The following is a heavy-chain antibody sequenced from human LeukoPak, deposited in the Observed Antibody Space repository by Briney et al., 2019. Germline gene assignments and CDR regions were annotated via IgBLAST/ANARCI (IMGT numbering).Heavy chain of an antibody. CDR1: GFTFSGSA. CDR2: IRSKANSYAT. J-gene: IGHJ6*03. D-gene: IGHD6-19*01. V-gene: IGHV3-73*01. Sequence: GGSLRLSCAASGFTFSGSAMHWVRQASGKGLEWVGRIRSKANSYATAYAASVKGRFTISRDDSKNTAYLQMNSLKTEDTAVYYCTREGEGTVADHHYYYYYMDVRGKGTTVTVSS. CDR3: TREGEGTVADHHYYYYYMDV.